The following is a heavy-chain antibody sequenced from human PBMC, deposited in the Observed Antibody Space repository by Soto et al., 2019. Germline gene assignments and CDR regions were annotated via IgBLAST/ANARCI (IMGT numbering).Heavy chain of an antibody. V-gene: IGHV4-59*08. D-gene: IGHD2-2*01. J-gene: IGHJ6*03. CDR2: IYYSGST. CDR3: ARHRAFCSGKSCALGYYYYVDV. CDR1: GGSISSYY. Sequence: HVQLQESGPGLVKPSETLSLTCTVSGGSISSYYWSWIRQPPGKGLEWIGYIYYSGSTTYNPSLKSRVTISAYTSKYQLSLNLSSVTAADTALYYCARHRAFCSGKSCALGYYYYVDVWGIGTTVTVSS.